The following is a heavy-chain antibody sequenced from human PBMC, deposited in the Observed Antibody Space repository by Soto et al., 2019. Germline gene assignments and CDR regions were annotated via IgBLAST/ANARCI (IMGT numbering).Heavy chain of an antibody. D-gene: IGHD6-13*01. CDR1: GGSFSTYF. J-gene: IGHJ4*02. CDR3: ARERRVVGDYSSSWYDYFDS. V-gene: IGHV4-34*02. CDR2: VNQSGSA. Sequence: QVQLQQWGAGLLKPSETLSLTCSVYGGSFSTYFWTWMRQPPGKGLEWIGEVNQSGSANYNPSLESRVTISVDTSKKQFSLRLSSVTAADTAVYYCARERRVVGDYSSSWYDYFDSWGQGTLVTVSS.